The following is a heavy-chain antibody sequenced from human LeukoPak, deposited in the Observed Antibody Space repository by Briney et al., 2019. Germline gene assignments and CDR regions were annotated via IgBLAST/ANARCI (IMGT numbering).Heavy chain of an antibody. D-gene: IGHD6-13*01. CDR3: ARRCMYRSSWCPGIDS. Sequence: PSETLSLTCTVSGGSISSSSYYWGWFRQPPGKGPEYIGSIYYSGSTYYNPSLKSRVTISVDTSKNQFSLKLSSVTAADTAVYYCARRCMYRSSWCPGIDSWGQGILVTVSS. J-gene: IGHJ4*02. CDR1: GGSISSSSYY. V-gene: IGHV4-39*01. CDR2: IYYSGST.